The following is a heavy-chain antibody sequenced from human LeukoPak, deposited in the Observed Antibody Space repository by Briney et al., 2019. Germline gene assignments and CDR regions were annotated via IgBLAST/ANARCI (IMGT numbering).Heavy chain of an antibody. CDR3: ARDRAWDYLDS. Sequence: GGSLKLSCVVSDFTLSSHGMHWVRQAPGKGLEWVAVISSDGGKKSYADSVKGRFTISRDDSKNTLYLQMDSLRVEDTAIYYCARDRAWDYLDSWDQGPLVTVSS. CDR1: DFTLSSHG. D-gene: IGHD1-26*01. CDR2: ISSDGGKK. J-gene: IGHJ4*02. V-gene: IGHV3-30*03.